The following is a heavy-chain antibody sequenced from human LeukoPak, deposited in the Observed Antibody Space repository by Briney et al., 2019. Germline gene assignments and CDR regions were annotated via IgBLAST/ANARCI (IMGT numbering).Heavy chain of an antibody. V-gene: IGHV1-46*01. D-gene: IGHD3-22*01. CDR1: GYTFTSYY. CDR3: AREVGRITMIEDPRIFDY. J-gene: IGHJ4*02. Sequence: ASVKVSCKASGYTFTSYYMHWVRQAPGQGREWMGIINPSGGSTSYAQKFQGRVTMTRDTSTSTVYMELSSLRSEDTAVYYCAREVGRITMIEDPRIFDYWGQGTLVTVSS. CDR2: INPSGGST.